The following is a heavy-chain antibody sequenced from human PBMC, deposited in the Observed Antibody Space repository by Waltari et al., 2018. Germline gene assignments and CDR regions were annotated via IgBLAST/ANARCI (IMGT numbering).Heavy chain of an antibody. J-gene: IGHJ4*02. CDR1: AFTFTNHW. D-gene: IGHD2-21*02. V-gene: IGHV3-7*04. Sequence: EVQLVESGGGLVQPGGSLRLSCPGSAFTFTNHWVRWVRQAPGKGPEWVASIKQDGSEKYYVDSMKGRFTIARDNAKNSLSLQMDSLRAEDTAVYFCARGVTTVEYWGQGTLVTVSS. CDR3: ARGVTTVEY. CDR2: IKQDGSEK.